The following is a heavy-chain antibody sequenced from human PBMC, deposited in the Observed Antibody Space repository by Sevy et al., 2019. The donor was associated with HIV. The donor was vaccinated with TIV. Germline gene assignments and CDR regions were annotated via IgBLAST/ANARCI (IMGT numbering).Heavy chain of an antibody. CDR3: ARAYSSWFGTVHY. CDR2: ISYDGNNK. Sequence: GGSLRLSCAASGFIFSTYSMHWVRQAPGEGLEWVAAISYDGNNKYYADSVKGRFTISRDNPKNTLFLQVNSLRPEDTAVYYCARAYSSWFGTVHYWGQGTLVTVSS. CDR1: GFIFSTYS. J-gene: IGHJ4*02. V-gene: IGHV3-30-3*01. D-gene: IGHD6-13*01.